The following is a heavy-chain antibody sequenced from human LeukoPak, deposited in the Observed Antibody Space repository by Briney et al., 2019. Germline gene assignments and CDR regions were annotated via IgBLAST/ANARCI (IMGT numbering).Heavy chain of an antibody. CDR2: FYYSGST. D-gene: IGHD6-19*01. Sequence: SETLSLTCTVSGASVSSGNSYWSWIRQAPGKGLEWIGYFYYSGSTSYSPSLKSRVTISADTSKNQFSLRLRSVTAADTAVYYCARYTAVAGTRSFDYWGQGTLVTVSS. CDR3: ARYTAVAGTRSFDY. CDR1: GASVSSGNSY. J-gene: IGHJ4*02. V-gene: IGHV4-61*01.